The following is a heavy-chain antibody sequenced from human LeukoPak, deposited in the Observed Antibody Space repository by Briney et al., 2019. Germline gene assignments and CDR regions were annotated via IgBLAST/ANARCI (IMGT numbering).Heavy chain of an antibody. D-gene: IGHD5-12*01. CDR3: ASGGYDWDAYDY. Sequence: ASVKVSCKTSGYTFTNYGISWVRQAPGQGLEWMGWISAYNGNTNYAQKLQGRVTMTRDRSTSIVYMELSSLRSEDTAVYFCASGGYDWDAYDYWGQGTPVTVSS. V-gene: IGHV1-18*01. CDR1: GYTFTNYG. CDR2: ISAYNGNT. J-gene: IGHJ4*02.